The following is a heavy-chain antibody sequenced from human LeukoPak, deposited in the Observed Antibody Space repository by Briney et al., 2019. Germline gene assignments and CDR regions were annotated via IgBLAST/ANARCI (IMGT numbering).Heavy chain of an antibody. J-gene: IGHJ4*02. V-gene: IGHV3-74*01. CDR2: TNSDGSNT. CDR1: GFTFSSYW. Sequence: GGSLRLSCAASGFTFSSYWMHWVRQAPGKGLVWVSRTNSDGSNTSYADSVKGRFMISRDNAKNTLYLQMNSLRAEDTAVYYCARVVTTSEDWGQGTLVTVSS. D-gene: IGHD1-14*01. CDR3: ARVVTTSED.